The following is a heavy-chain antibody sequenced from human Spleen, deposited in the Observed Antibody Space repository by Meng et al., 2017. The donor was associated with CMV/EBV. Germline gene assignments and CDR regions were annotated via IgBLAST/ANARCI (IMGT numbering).Heavy chain of an antibody. J-gene: IGHJ4*02. V-gene: IGHV4-34*01. Sequence: QVQLPVSGPGLMQPSGTLSLPCAVLCGAFSGYYWSGIRQPPWKGLEWIGEINHSGSTNYNPSLKSRVTISVDTSKNQFSLKLSSVTAADTAVYYCASIAAAGTAIVYWGQGTLVTVSS. CDR2: INHSGST. D-gene: IGHD6-13*01. CDR3: ASIAAAGTAIVY. CDR1: CGAFSGYY.